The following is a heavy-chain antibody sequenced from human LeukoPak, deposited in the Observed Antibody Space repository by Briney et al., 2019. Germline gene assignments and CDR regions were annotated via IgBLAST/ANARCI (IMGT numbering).Heavy chain of an antibody. Sequence: SETLSLTCTVSGYSINNGYYWGWIRQPPGKGLEWIGNIYHGGSTFYNPSLKSRVTISVDTSKNQFSLKLSSVTAADTAVYYCARAMVRGGLNWFDPWGQGTLVTVSS. CDR1: GYSINNGYY. D-gene: IGHD3-10*01. CDR3: ARAMVRGGLNWFDP. J-gene: IGHJ5*02. CDR2: IYHGGST. V-gene: IGHV4-38-2*02.